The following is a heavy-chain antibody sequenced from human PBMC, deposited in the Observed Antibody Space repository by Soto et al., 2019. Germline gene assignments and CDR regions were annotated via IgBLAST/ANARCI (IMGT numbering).Heavy chain of an antibody. J-gene: IGHJ5*02. CDR1: GFTVSSNY. CDR2: IYSGGST. V-gene: IGHV3-66*01. CDR3: ARGPKRITIFGVVIPLGGFDP. D-gene: IGHD3-3*01. Sequence: GGSLRLSCAASGFTVSSNYMSWVSQAPGKGLEWVSVIYSGGSTYYADSVKGRFTISRDNSKNTLYLQMNSLRAEDTAVYYCARGPKRITIFGVVIPLGGFDPWGQGTLVTVSS.